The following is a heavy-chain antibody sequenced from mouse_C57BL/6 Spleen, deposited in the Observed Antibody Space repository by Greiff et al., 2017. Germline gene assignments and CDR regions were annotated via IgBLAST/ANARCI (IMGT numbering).Heavy chain of an antibody. Sequence: EVQLVESGGGLVKPGGSLKLSCAASGFTFSDYGMHWVRQAPEQGLEWVAYISSGSSTIYYADTVKGRFTISSDNAKNTLFLQLTSLRSEDTAMYYCARRYSNHYAMDDWGIGTSVTVSS. CDR2: ISSGSSTI. CDR1: GFTFSDYG. D-gene: IGHD2-5*01. V-gene: IGHV5-17*01. J-gene: IGHJ4*01. CDR3: ARRYSNHYAMDD.